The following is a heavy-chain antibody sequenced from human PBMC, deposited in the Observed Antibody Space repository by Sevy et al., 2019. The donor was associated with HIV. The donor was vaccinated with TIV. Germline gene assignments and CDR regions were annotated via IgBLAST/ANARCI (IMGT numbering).Heavy chain of an antibody. J-gene: IGHJ6*02. CDR3: TSLYAGDYYYYGLDV. D-gene: IGHD3-10*01. V-gene: IGHV3-73*01. Sequence: GGSLRLSCAASGFTFSGSAMHWVRQASGKGLEWVGRIRIKANSYATAYAASVKGRFTISRDDSKNTAYMQMNSLKTEDTSVYYCTSLYAGDYYYYGLDVWGQGTTVTVSS. CDR1: GFTFSGSA. CDR2: IRIKANSYAT.